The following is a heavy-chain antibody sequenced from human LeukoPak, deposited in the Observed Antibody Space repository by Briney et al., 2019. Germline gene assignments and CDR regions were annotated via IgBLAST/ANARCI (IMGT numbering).Heavy chain of an antibody. CDR1: GGTFSSYA. J-gene: IGHJ4*02. CDR3: ARRHYDSSGYSDYFDY. V-gene: IGHV1-69*05. CDR2: IIPIFGTA. D-gene: IGHD3-22*01. Sequence: ASVKVSFKASGGTFSSYAISWVRQAPGQGLEWMGGIIPIFGTANYAQKFQGRVTITTDESTSTAYMELSSLRSEDTAVYYCARRHYDSSGYSDYFDYWGQGTLVTVSS.